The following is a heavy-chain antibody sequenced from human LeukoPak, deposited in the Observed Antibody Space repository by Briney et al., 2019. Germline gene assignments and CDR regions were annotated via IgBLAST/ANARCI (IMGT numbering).Heavy chain of an antibody. CDR1: GFTFSAYN. CDR2: ITSSSNSI. CDR3: AREKGGTYSDF. D-gene: IGHD2-21*01. V-gene: IGHV3-48*01. Sequence: PGGSLRLSRAASGFTFSAYNMNWVRQAPGKGLEWVSFITSSSNSIYYADSVKGRFAISRDNAMNSLYLQMNSLRADDTAVYYCAREKGGTYSDFWGQGTLVTVSS. J-gene: IGHJ4*02.